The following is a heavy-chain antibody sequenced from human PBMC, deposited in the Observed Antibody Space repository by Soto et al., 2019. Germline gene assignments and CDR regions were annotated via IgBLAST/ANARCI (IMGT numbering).Heavy chain of an antibody. CDR3: AKGNSWSPALVLDI. Sequence: GGSPRLSCAASGFTFSSYAMNWVRQAPGKGLEWVSAISGSGGSTYYADSVKGRFTISRDSSKNTLYLQINSLRAEDTAVYYCAKGNSWSPALVLDIWGQGTMVTVSS. CDR2: ISGSGGST. J-gene: IGHJ3*02. CDR1: GFTFSSYA. V-gene: IGHV3-23*01. D-gene: IGHD1-7*01.